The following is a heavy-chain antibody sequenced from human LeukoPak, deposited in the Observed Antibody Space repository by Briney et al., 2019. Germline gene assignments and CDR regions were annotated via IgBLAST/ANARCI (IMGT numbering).Heavy chain of an antibody. J-gene: IGHJ4*02. CDR2: IKAGNGDT. CDR3: ARDDCGDTCYPGGY. D-gene: IGHD2-21*01. Sequence: ASVKVSCKASGYIFTKYVVRWVRQAPGQRPEWMGWIKAGNGDTKYSQNFQDRLTITRDTSASTVYMELSSLTSEDTALYYCARDDCGDTCYPGGYWGRGTLVTVSS. V-gene: IGHV1-3*01. CDR1: GYIFTKYV.